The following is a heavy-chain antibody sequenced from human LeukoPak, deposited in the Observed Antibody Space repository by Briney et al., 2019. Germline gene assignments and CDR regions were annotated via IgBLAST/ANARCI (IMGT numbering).Heavy chain of an antibody. D-gene: IGHD3-3*01. V-gene: IGHV1-8*01. CDR1: GYTFTSYD. CDR3: ARGRKGSTIFGVVITELYYYYMDV. J-gene: IGHJ6*03. Sequence: ASVKVSCKASGYTFTSYDINWVRQATGQGLEWMGWMNPNSGSTGYAQKFQGRVTMTRNTSISTAYMELSSLRSEDTAVYYCARGRKGSTIFGVVITELYYYYMDVWGKGTTVTVSS. CDR2: MNPNSGST.